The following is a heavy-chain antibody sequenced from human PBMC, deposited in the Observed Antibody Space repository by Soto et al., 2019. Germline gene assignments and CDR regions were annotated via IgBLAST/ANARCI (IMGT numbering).Heavy chain of an antibody. J-gene: IGHJ4*02. CDR2: LSWDRSTV. V-gene: IGHV3-9*02. CDR3: AVSSPEIVLLPSSIYFTS. D-gene: IGHD2-8*01. CDR1: GSSSDPFT. Sequence: PGGSLRLSCVASGSSSDPFTMHWVRELPGKGLEWVAGLSWDRSTVAYADSVQGRFTISRDHAKNSVDLLMDSLRPDDTALYFCAVSSPEIVLLPSSIYFTSWGPGTQVTVSS.